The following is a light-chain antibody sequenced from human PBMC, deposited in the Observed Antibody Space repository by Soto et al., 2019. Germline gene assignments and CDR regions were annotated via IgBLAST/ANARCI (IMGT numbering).Light chain of an antibody. CDR2: DAS. Sequence: EIVLTQSPATLSLSPGERATLSCRASQSVSSYLVWYQQKPGQAPRLLIYDASTRAPGIPARFSGSGSGTEFTLTISSLQSEDFTVYSCLQYHNLWAFGQGTKVDIK. CDR1: QSVSSY. V-gene: IGKV3-15*01. J-gene: IGKJ1*01. CDR3: LQYHNLWA.